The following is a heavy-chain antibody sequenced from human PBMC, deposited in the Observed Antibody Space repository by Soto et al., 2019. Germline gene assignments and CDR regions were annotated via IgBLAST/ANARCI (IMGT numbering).Heavy chain of an antibody. CDR1: GYTFTAYA. CDR3: AREDLLARRTGYVY. CDR2: MHSGNDNT. V-gene: IGHV1-3*01. D-gene: IGHD3-9*01. J-gene: IGHJ4*02. Sequence: ASVKVSCKASGYTFTAYALHWVRQAPGQRLEWMGWMHSGNDNTKYSQKFQGRVSFSSDTSASMAYMELSSLRSEDTGVYYCAREDLLARRTGYVYWGQGTLVIGSS.